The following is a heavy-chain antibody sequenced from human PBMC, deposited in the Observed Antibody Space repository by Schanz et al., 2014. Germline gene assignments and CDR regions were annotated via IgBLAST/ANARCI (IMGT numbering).Heavy chain of an antibody. CDR2: INSDGTTT. D-gene: IGHD3-3*01. CDR1: GFTFSTYW. V-gene: IGHV3-74*01. Sequence: EVQLVESGGGLVQPGGSLRLSCAASGFTFSTYWMHWVRQAPGKGLVWVSHINSDGTTTTYADSVKGRFTISRDNTRNSLYLQMNSLTAEDTAVYYCASGVRIDYWGQGTLVTVSS. CDR3: ASGVRIDY. J-gene: IGHJ4*02.